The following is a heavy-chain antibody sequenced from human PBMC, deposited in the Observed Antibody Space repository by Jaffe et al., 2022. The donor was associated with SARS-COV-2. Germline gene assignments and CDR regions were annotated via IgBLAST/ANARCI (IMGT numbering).Heavy chain of an antibody. CDR3: ARHPKYVSGLRYFDF. V-gene: IGHV5-51*01. CDR1: GYSFSTYW. CDR2: IYPGDSDT. J-gene: IGHJ4*02. Sequence: EVQLVQSGAEVKKPGESLKISCKGSGYSFSTYWIGWVRQMPGKGLEWMGIIYPGDSDTRYSPSLQGQVTISVDKSISTAYLQWSSLKASDTAMYYCARHPKYVSGLRYFDFWGQGTLVTVSS. D-gene: IGHD1-26*01.